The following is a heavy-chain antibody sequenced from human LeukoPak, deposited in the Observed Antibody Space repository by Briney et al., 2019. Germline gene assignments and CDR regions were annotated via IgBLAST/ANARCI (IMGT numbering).Heavy chain of an antibody. Sequence: ASVKVSCKASGYTFTTYGIPWVRQAPGQGLDWMGWISAYNGNTNYAQKLQGRVTMTTDTSTSTAYMELRSLRSDDTAVYYCARDQSPGYIGTTTFNYWGQGTLVTVSS. CDR2: ISAYNGNT. CDR1: GYTFTTYG. J-gene: IGHJ4*02. D-gene: IGHD5-12*01. V-gene: IGHV1-18*04. CDR3: ARDQSPGYIGTTTFNY.